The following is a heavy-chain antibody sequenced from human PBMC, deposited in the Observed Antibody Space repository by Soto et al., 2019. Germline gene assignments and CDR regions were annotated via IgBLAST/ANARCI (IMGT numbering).Heavy chain of an antibody. CDR3: ARDPDGGVVVTAILDY. CDR2: INPNSGGT. J-gene: IGHJ4*02. Sequence: VASAKVSCKASGYTFTGYYMHWVRQAPGQGLEWMGWINPNSGGTNYAQKFQGRVTMTRDTSISTAYMELSRLRSDDTAVYYCARDPDGGVVVTAILDYWGQGTLVTVSS. V-gene: IGHV1-2*02. CDR1: GYTFTGYY. D-gene: IGHD2-21*02.